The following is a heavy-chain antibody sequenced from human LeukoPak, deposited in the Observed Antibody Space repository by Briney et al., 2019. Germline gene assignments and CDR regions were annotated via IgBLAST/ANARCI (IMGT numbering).Heavy chain of an antibody. V-gene: IGHV3-7*03. Sequence: GGSLRLSCAASGLTFSNYWMSWVRQIPGKGLEWVANIKQDGGEKYYVDSVKGRFTISRDNAKNSLYLEMNSLRAEDTAVYYCARDKVVGPTIFDHWGQGTLVTVSS. D-gene: IGHD1-26*01. CDR2: IKQDGGEK. CDR3: ARDKVVGPTIFDH. J-gene: IGHJ4*02. CDR1: GLTFSNYW.